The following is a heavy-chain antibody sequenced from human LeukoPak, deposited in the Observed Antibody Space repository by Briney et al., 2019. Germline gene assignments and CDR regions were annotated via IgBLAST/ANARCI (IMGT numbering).Heavy chain of an antibody. J-gene: IGHJ4*02. V-gene: IGHV3-7*01. CDR2: IKQDGSEK. Sequence: GGSLRLSCAASGFTFSSYWVSWVRQAPGKGLEWVANIKQDGSEKYYVDSVKGRFTISRDNAKNSLYLQMNSLRAEDTAVYYCARDRAAAEDYWGQGTLVTVSS. D-gene: IGHD6-13*01. CDR3: ARDRAAAEDY. CDR1: GFTFSSYW.